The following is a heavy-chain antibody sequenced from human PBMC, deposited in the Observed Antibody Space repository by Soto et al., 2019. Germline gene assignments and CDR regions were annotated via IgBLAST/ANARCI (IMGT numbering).Heavy chain of an antibody. CDR2: ISAYNGNT. D-gene: IGHD3-16*01. CDR3: ARVGGALGDLDY. J-gene: IGHJ4*02. Sequence: QVHLVQSGPELKKPGTSVTVSCKASGYTFATYAVSWVRQAPGQGLEWMGWISAYNGNTINAQKFQGRVTLSTDTSTSTAYMALSSLTSDDTAVYYCARVGGALGDLDYWGQGTLVTVSS. CDR1: GYTFATYA. V-gene: IGHV1-18*01.